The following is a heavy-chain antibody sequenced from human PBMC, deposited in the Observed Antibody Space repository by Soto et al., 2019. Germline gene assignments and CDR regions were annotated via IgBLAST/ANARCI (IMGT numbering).Heavy chain of an antibody. Sequence: GASVKVSCKASGYTFIGYYIHWVRQAPGQGLEWMGWINLNRGSTNSAQKFQGRVTMTKDTSISTTYMDLSRLISDDKAVYYCARYCSSVSCYDEIWGQGTMVTVSS. CDR3: ARYCSSVSCYDEI. CDR2: INLNRGST. V-gene: IGHV1-2*02. J-gene: IGHJ3*02. CDR1: GYTFIGYY. D-gene: IGHD2-15*01.